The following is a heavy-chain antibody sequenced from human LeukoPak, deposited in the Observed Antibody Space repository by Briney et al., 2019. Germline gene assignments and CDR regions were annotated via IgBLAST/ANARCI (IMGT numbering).Heavy chain of an antibody. D-gene: IGHD6-19*01. CDR3: ATPRGYTSGWSGIFDY. J-gene: IGHJ4*02. V-gene: IGHV4-61*08. CDR2: IYYSGST. CDR1: GGSVSSSGYY. Sequence: SETLSLTCTVSGGSVSSSGYYWSWMRQSPGKGLEWIGYIYYSGSTIYNPSLKSRVTISLDTSKNQFSLKLSSVTAADTAVYYCATPRGYTSGWSGIFDYWGQRTLVTVSS.